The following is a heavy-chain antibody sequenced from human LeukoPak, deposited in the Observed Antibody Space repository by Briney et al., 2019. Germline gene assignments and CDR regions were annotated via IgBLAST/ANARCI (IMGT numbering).Heavy chain of an antibody. V-gene: IGHV4-59*01. CDR3: AGSYIAVAGIFDY. CDR2: IYYSGST. D-gene: IGHD6-19*01. Sequence: SQTLSLTCTVSGGSISSYYWSWIRQPPGKGLEWIGYIYYSGSTNYNPSLKSRVTISVDTSKNQFSLKLSSVTAADTAVYYCAGSYIAVAGIFDYWGQGTLVTVSS. J-gene: IGHJ4*02. CDR1: GGSISSYY.